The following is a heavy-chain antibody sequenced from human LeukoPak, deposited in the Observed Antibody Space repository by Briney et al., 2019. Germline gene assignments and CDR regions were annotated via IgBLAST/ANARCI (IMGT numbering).Heavy chain of an antibody. CDR3: VRGSGWYFY. V-gene: IGHV4-59*08. D-gene: IGHD6-19*01. CDR1: GGSISSYY. J-gene: IGHJ4*02. Sequence: SETLSLTCTVSGGSISSYYWSWIRQPPGKGLEWIGYIYYSGSTNYNPSLKSRVTISVDTSKNQFSLKLSSVTAADTAVYYCVRGSGWYFYWGQGTLVTVSS. CDR2: IYYSGST.